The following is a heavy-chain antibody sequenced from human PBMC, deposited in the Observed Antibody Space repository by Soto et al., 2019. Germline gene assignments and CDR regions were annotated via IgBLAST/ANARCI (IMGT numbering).Heavy chain of an antibody. J-gene: IGHJ5*02. Sequence: PGGSLRLSCAASGFTFSSYSMNWVRQEPGKGLEWVSSISSSSSYIYYADSVKGRFTISRDNAKNSLYLQMNSLRAEDTAVYYCARAEDFWSGYYRYNWFDPWGQGTLVTVSS. V-gene: IGHV3-21*01. CDR3: ARAEDFWSGYYRYNWFDP. D-gene: IGHD3-3*01. CDR2: ISSSSSYI. CDR1: GFTFSSYS.